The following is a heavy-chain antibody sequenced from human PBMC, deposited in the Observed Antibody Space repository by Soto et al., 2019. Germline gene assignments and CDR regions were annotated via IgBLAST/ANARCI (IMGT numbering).Heavy chain of an antibody. CDR1: GDTFSRHA. V-gene: IGHV1-69*01. CDR3: ATDALVGYTSGWQSYRKSVSGMDV. J-gene: IGHJ6*02. Sequence: QVQLVQSGAEVKKPGSSVKVSCKASGDTFSRHAISWVRQAPGQGLEWMGEIIPIFGTTNDAQKFQGRVTMTADESTSTAYMDLSGLRSEDTAMYYCATDALVGYTSGWQSYRKSVSGMDVWGQGTTVTVSS. D-gene: IGHD6-19*01. CDR2: IIPIFGTT.